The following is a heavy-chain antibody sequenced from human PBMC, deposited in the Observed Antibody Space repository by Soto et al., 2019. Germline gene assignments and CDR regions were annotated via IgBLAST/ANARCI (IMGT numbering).Heavy chain of an antibody. CDR1: GGTFSSYT. D-gene: IGHD6-13*01. CDR3: AAERFIAAVGGDYYYGMDV. Sequence: QVQLVQSGAEVKKPGSSVKVSCKASGGTFSSYTISWVRQAPGQGLEWMGRIIPILGIANYAQKFQGRVTIYADKSTSTAYMELSSLRSEDTAVYYCAAERFIAAVGGDYYYGMDVWGQGTTVTVSS. V-gene: IGHV1-69*02. J-gene: IGHJ6*02. CDR2: IIPILGIA.